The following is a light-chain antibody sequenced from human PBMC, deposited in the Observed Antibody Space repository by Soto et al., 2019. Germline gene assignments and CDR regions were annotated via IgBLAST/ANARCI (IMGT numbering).Light chain of an antibody. Sequence: SSELTQPSSVSVSPGQTARLTCSGDVLAKKYARWFQQKPGQAPVVVIYKDIERPSGIPERFSGSSSGTTVTLTISGAQVEDEADYYCYSAADNNLVIGGGTQLTVL. V-gene: IGLV3-27*01. CDR1: VLAKKY. J-gene: IGLJ3*02. CDR2: KDI. CDR3: YSAADNNLV.